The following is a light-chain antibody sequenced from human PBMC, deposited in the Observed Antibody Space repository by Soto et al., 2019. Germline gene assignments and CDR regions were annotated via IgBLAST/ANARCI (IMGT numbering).Light chain of an antibody. Sequence: AIQLTQSPSSLSASVGDRVTITCRASQGISSALAWYQQKPGKAPKLLIYDASSLESGVPSRFSGSGSGTDFTLTIRSLQPEDFATYYFQQFNNYLPTFVGGTKVEIK. J-gene: IGKJ4*01. CDR3: QQFNNYLPT. CDR1: QGISSA. V-gene: IGKV1D-13*01. CDR2: DAS.